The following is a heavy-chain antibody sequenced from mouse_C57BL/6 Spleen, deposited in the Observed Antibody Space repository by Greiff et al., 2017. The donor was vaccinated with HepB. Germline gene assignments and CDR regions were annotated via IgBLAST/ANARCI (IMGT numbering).Heavy chain of an antibody. J-gene: IGHJ1*03. CDR2: IYPRSGNT. V-gene: IGHV1-81*01. Sequence: QVQLQQSGAELARPGASVKLSCKASGYTFTSYGISWVKQRTGQGLEWIGEIYPRSGNTYYNEKFKGKATLTADKSSSTAYMVLRSLTSEDSAVYFCARRGSSDWYFDVWGTGTTVTVSS. CDR1: GYTFTSYG. CDR3: ARRGSSDWYFDV. D-gene: IGHD1-1*01.